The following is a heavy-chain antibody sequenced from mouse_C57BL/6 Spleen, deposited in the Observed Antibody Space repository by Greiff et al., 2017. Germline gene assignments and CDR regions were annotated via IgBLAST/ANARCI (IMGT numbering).Heavy chain of an antibody. Sequence: QVQLQQSGAELVRPGTSVKLSCKASGYTFTSYWMHWVKQRPGQGLEWIGVIDPSDSYTNYNQKFKGKATLTVDTSSSTAYMQLSSLTSEDSAVYYCARGWDGGWFAYWGQGALVTVSA. CDR3: ARGWDGGWFAY. D-gene: IGHD4-1*01. CDR1: GYTFTSYW. V-gene: IGHV1-59*01. J-gene: IGHJ3*01. CDR2: IDPSDSYT.